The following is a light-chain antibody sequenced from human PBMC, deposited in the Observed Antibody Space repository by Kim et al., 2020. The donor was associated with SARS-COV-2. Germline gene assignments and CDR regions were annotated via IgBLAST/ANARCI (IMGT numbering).Light chain of an antibody. J-gene: IGKJ1*01. CDR1: QSVSSGF. V-gene: IGKV3-20*01. Sequence: EIVLTQSPGTLSLSPGERATLSCRASQSVSSGFLAWYQQKPGQSPRLLIYDASSRATGIPDRFSRSGSGADFTLTISRLEPEDFAVYYCQQYGSSPRTFGQGTKVDIK. CDR2: DAS. CDR3: QQYGSSPRT.